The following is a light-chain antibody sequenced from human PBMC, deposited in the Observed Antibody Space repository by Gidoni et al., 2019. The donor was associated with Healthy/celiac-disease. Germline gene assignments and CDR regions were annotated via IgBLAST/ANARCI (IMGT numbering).Light chain of an antibody. V-gene: IGLV3-21*04. J-gene: IGLJ1*01. CDR2: YDS. CDR3: QVWDSSSDHPGV. Sequence: SYVLTPPPSVSVAPGKTARITCGGNNIGSKSVHWYQQKPGQAPVLVIYYDSDRPSGIPERFSGSNSGNTATLTISRVEAGDEADYYCQVWDSSSDHPGVFGTGTKVTVL. CDR1: NIGSKS.